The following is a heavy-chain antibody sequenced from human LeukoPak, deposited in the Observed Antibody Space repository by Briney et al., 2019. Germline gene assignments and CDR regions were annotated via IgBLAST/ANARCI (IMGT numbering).Heavy chain of an antibody. CDR1: GFTFSAYA. Sequence: GGSLRLSCAASGFTFSAYAMSWVRQAPGKGLQWVSAIRESGGTTYYADSVKGRFTISRDNSKNRLYLQINSLRAEDTALYYCAKDAAVAGIQFDFWGQGTLVTVSS. V-gene: IGHV3-23*01. J-gene: IGHJ4*02. CDR3: AKDAAVAGIQFDF. CDR2: IRESGGTT. D-gene: IGHD6-19*01.